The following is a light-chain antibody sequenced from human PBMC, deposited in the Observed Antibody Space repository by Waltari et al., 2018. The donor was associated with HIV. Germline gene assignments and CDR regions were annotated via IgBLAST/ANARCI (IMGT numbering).Light chain of an antibody. CDR3: ASFLGDNTIV. V-gene: IGLV2-14*03. CDR1: DSDFGLYNF. J-gene: IGLJ2*01. Sequence: SAVTQPASVSGLPGQSITISCSGDDSDFGLYNFLSLYQQFPGEPPKLILYDVDSRASGISHRFSGSKSANTASLTISALRAEDEAHYYCASFLGDNTIVFGGGTKVTVL. CDR2: DVD.